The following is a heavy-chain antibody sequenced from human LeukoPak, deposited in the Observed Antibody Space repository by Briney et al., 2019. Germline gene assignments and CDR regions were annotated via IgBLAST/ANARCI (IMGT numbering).Heavy chain of an antibody. D-gene: IGHD5-24*01. CDR2: IYHSGST. V-gene: IGHV4-38-2*01. J-gene: IGHJ4*02. Sequence: PSETLSLTCAVSGYSISIDYYWGWIRQPPGKGLEWIGSIYHSGSTYYNPSLKSRVTISVDTSKNQFSLKLSSVTAADTAVYYCARGGGYNPYDYWGQGTLVTVSS. CDR1: GYSISIDYY. CDR3: ARGGGYNPYDY.